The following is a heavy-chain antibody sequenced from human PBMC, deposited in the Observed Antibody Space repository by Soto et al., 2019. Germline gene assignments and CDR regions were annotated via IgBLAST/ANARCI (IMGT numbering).Heavy chain of an antibody. Sequence: ETLSLTCTVSGGSISSSSYYWGWIRQPPGKGLEWIGSIYYSGSTYYNPSLKSRVTISVDTSKNQFSLKLSSVTAADTAVYYCARHIQTGTTYDYYYGMDVWGQGTTVTVSS. CDR1: GGSISSSSYY. J-gene: IGHJ6*02. CDR3: ARHIQTGTTYDYYYGMDV. CDR2: IYYSGST. V-gene: IGHV4-39*01. D-gene: IGHD1-7*01.